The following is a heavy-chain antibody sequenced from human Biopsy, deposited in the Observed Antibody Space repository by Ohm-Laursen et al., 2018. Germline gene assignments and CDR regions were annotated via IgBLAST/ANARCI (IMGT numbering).Heavy chain of an antibody. D-gene: IGHD2-15*01. V-gene: IGHV1-24*01. Sequence: ASVKVSCKVSGSSLTEFSIHWVRQTPGKGPQWMGGFDAEDGETLQSQHFLGRVTMTADTSRDTTFMELGSLTSDDTAVYYCATAPLLVAASFDSWGQGTLVTVSS. CDR3: ATAPLLVAASFDS. CDR1: GSSLTEFS. CDR2: FDAEDGET. J-gene: IGHJ4*02.